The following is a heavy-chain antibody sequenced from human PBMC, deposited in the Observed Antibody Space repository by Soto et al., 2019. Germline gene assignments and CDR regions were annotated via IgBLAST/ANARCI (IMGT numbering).Heavy chain of an antibody. CDR2: INHSGST. CDR3: ARDLVHFDY. J-gene: IGHJ4*02. Sequence: QVQLQQWGAGLLKPSETLSLTCAVYGGSFSGYYWSWIRQPPGKGLEWIGEINHSGSTNYNPSLKSRVIISVDTAKNQFSLKLSSVTAADTAVYYCARDLVHFDYWGQGTLVTVSS. V-gene: IGHV4-34*01. CDR1: GGSFSGYY.